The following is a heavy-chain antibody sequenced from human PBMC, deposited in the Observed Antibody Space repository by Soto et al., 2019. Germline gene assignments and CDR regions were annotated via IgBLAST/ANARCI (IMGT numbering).Heavy chain of an antibody. CDR1: GGSVSSGSYY. V-gene: IGHV4-61*01. J-gene: IGHJ5*02. D-gene: IGHD5-18*01. CDR2: IYYSGST. Sequence: SETLSLTCAVSGGSVSSGSYYWSWIRQPPGKGLEWIGYIYYSGSTNYNPSLKSRVTISVDTSKNQFSLKLSSVTAADTAVYYCAREAAMGNNWFDPWGQGTLVTVSS. CDR3: AREAAMGNNWFDP.